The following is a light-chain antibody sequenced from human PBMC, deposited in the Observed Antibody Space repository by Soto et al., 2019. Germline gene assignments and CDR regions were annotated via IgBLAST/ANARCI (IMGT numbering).Light chain of an antibody. CDR3: QQSYRTPYP. Sequence: IQTTQSPSSLSASVGDRVTITCRANQSISSYLNWYQQKPGKAPKLLIYAASTLQRGVSSRFSGSGSGTDFTLTIRSLQLDDFATYYCQQSYRTPYPFGQGTKVDI. CDR1: QSISSY. CDR2: AAS. J-gene: IGKJ2*01. V-gene: IGKV1-39*01.